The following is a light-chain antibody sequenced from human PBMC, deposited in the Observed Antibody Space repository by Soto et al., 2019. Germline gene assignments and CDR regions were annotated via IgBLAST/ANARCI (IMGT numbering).Light chain of an antibody. CDR2: DVS. CDR3: SSYTSSSTLVL. CDR1: SSDVGGYNY. J-gene: IGLJ2*01. V-gene: IGLV2-14*01. Sequence: QSALTQPASVSGSPGQSITISCTGTSSDVGGYNYVSWYQQHPGKAPKLMIYDVSNRPSGVSNHFSGSKSGNTASLTISGLQAEDEADYYCSSYTSSSTLVLFGGGTKLTVL.